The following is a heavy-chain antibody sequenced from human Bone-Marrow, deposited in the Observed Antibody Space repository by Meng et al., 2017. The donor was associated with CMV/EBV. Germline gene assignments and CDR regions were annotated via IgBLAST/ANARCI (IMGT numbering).Heavy chain of an antibody. V-gene: IGHV1-2*02. J-gene: IGHJ4*02. Sequence: ASVKVSCKASGYTFTGYYMHWVRQTPGQGIEWMGWINPNSGGTNYAQKCQGRVTMTRDTSISTAYMELSRLRSDDTAVYYCARDSAPGRSYDSSGYDCPDYWGQGTLVTVSS. CDR3: ARDSAPGRSYDSSGYDCPDY. CDR1: GYTFTGYY. D-gene: IGHD3-22*01. CDR2: INPNSGGT.